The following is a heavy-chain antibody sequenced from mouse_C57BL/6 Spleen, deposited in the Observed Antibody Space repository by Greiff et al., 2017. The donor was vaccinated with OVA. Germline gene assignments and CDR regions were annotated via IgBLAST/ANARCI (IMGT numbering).Heavy chain of an antibody. CDR2: IHPNSGST. CDR1: GYTFTSYW. V-gene: IGHV1-64*01. J-gene: IGHJ3*01. Sequence: QVQLQQPGAELVKPGASVKLSCKASGYTFTSYWMHWVKQRPGQGLEWIGMIHPNSGSTNYNEKFKSKATLTVDKSSSIAYMQLSSLTSEDSAVYYCAREDYDYDAWFAYWGQGTLVTVSA. CDR3: AREDYDYDAWFAY. D-gene: IGHD2-4*01.